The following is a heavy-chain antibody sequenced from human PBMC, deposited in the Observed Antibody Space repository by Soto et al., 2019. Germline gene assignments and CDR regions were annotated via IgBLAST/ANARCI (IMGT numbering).Heavy chain of an antibody. D-gene: IGHD2-2*02. J-gene: IGHJ4*02. CDR1: GGSLSGYY. Sequence: PSETLSLTCAVYGGSLSGYYWSWIRQPPGKGLEWIGEINHSGSTNYNPSLKSRVTISVDTSKNQFSLKLSSVTAADTAVYYCARGRYCSSTSCYTPFDYWGQGTLVTVSS. CDR3: ARGRYCSSTSCYTPFDY. CDR2: INHSGST. V-gene: IGHV4-34*01.